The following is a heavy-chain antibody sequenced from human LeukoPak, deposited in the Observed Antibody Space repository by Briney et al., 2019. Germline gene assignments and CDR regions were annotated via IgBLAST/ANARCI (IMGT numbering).Heavy chain of an antibody. D-gene: IGHD6-19*01. V-gene: IGHV3-30*18. CDR3: AKDQGGSGLIDY. J-gene: IGHJ4*02. Sequence: GGCLRLSCAASGFTFSSHCMHWVRQAPGKGGGGGAVISYDGSNKYYADSVKGRFTISRDNSKNTLYLQMNSLRAEDTAVYYCAKDQGGSGLIDYWGQGTLVTVSS. CDR2: ISYDGSNK. CDR1: GFTFSSHC.